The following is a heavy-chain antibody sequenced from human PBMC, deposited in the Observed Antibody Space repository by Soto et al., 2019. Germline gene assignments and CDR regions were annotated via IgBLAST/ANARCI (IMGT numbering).Heavy chain of an antibody. CDR1: GFSFTHYT. CDR3: ARKWGTYSSASLDY. CDR2: MSYDGTNE. V-gene: IGHV3-30*04. Sequence: GGSLRLSCAASGFSFTHYTINWVRQAPGKGLEWVAVMSYDGTNEYYADSVKGRFTISRDNSKSTVYLQMNSLTPEDTALYYCARKWGTYSSASLDYWCLGTLVTVS. D-gene: IGHD6-19*01. J-gene: IGHJ4*02.